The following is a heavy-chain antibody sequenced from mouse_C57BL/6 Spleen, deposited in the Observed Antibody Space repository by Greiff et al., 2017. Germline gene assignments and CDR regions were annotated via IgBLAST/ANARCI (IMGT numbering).Heavy chain of an antibody. J-gene: IGHJ3*01. CDR3: ARLGYYASSPGFAY. V-gene: IGHV1-39*01. CDR2: INPNYGAT. Sequence: EVQLQQPGPELVKPGASVKMSCKASGYSFTDYYMHWVKQSTGKSLEWIGVINPNYGATSYNQKFKGKATLTVDQSSSTAYMQLNSLTSEDSAVDYCARLGYYASSPGFAYWGQGTLVTVSA. D-gene: IGHD1-1*01. CDR1: GYSFTDYY.